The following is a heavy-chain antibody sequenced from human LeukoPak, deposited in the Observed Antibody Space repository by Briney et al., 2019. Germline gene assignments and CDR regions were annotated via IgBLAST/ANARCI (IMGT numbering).Heavy chain of an antibody. J-gene: IGHJ4*02. CDR2: IKQDGSEK. D-gene: IGHD2-2*01. CDR1: GFTFSSYW. CDR3: AREGETIVVVPAAPLDY. V-gene: IGHV3-7*01. Sequence: GGSLRLSCAASGFTFSSYWMSWVRQAPGKGLEWVANIKQDGSEKYYVDSVKGRFTISRDNAKNSLYLQMNSLRAEDTAVYYCAREGETIVVVPAAPLDYWGQGTLVTVSS.